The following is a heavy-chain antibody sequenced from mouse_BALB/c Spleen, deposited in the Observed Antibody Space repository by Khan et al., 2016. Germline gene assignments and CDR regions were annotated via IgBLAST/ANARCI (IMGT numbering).Heavy chain of an antibody. Sequence: QVQLKESDAGLVKPGASVPLSCPSSGSPFTDHAIHWVKQKPEQGLEWIGYISPGNGDIKYNEKFKGKATLTADKSSSTAYMQLNSLTSEDSAVYFCYYGSSYYFDYWGQGTTLTVSS. J-gene: IGHJ2*01. CDR3: YYGSSYYFDY. V-gene: IGHV1S53*02. CDR1: GSPFTDHA. D-gene: IGHD1-1*01. CDR2: ISPGNGDI.